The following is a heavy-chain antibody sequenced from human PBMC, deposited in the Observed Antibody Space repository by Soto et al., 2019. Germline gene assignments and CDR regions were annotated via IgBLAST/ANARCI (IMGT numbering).Heavy chain of an antibody. V-gene: IGHV2-5*02. J-gene: IGHJ4*02. CDR2: IYWDDDE. CDR3: ARRPRGYQRRYFDF. CDR1: GFSLSTDEVG. Sequence: QITLKESGPTLVKPTQTLTLTCTFSGFSLSTDEVGVGWIRQPPGKALEWLALIYWDDDERYSPSLRSRLSITKDTSRNQVVLTMTNMDPVDTATYCCARRPRGYQRRYFDFWGQGSLVTVSS. D-gene: IGHD2-2*01.